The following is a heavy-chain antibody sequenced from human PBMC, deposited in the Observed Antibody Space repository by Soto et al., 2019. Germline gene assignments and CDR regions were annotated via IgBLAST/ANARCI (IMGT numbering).Heavy chain of an antibody. CDR1: GFTFSTYP. J-gene: IGHJ6*02. Sequence: LRLSCAASGFTFSTYPMSWVRQAPGKGLEWVSGISGSGISTYYTDSVKGRFTVSRDNSKNTVFLQMNSLRDEDTAVYYCVKPPVITASYYYYDMDVWGQGTTVTVSS. V-gene: IGHV3-23*01. CDR3: VKPPVITASYYYYDMDV. CDR2: ISGSGIST. D-gene: IGHD4-4*01.